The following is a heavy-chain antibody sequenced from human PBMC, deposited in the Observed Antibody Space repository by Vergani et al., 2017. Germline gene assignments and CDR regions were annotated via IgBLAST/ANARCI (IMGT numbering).Heavy chain of an antibody. CDR3: ARDTGRGQQLVRLNY. V-gene: IGHV3-21*01. CDR1: GFTFSSYR. Sequence: EVQLVESGGGLVKPGGSLRLSCAASGFTFSSYRMNWVRQAPGKGLEWVSSISSSSSYIYYADSVKGRFTISRDNANNSLYLQMNSLRAEDTAVYYCARDTGRGQQLVRLNYWGQGTLVTVSS. D-gene: IGHD6-13*01. CDR2: ISSSSSYI. J-gene: IGHJ4*02.